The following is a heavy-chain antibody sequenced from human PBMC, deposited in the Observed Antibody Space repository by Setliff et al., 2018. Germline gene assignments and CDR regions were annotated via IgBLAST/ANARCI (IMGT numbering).Heavy chain of an antibody. CDR2: IYYSGST. Sequence: PSETLSLTCTVSGGSISSGDYYWSWIRQPPGKGLEWIGYIYYSGSTNYNPSLKSRVTISVDTSKNQFSLKLSSVTAADTAVYYCARGAQRLEWLQYYYYYYMDVWGKGTTVTVSS. J-gene: IGHJ6*03. V-gene: IGHV4-61*08. D-gene: IGHD3-3*01. CDR3: ARGAQRLEWLQYYYYYYMDV. CDR1: GGSISSGDYY.